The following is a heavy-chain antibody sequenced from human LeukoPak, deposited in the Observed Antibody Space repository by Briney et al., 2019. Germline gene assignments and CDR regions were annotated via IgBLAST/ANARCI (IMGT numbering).Heavy chain of an antibody. J-gene: IGHJ4*02. Sequence: GGSLRLSCAASGFTFSSYEMNWVRQAPGKGLEWVSYISSSGSTIYYADSVKGRFTISRDNAKNSLYLQMNSLRAEDTAVYYCARGYQHIVVVPAAMGWDYWGQGTLVTVSS. V-gene: IGHV3-48*03. CDR2: ISSSGSTI. CDR3: ARGYQHIVVVPAAMGWDY. CDR1: GFTFSSYE. D-gene: IGHD2-2*01.